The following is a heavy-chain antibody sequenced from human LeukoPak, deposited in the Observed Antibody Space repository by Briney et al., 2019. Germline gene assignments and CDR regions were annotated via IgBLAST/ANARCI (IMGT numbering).Heavy chain of an antibody. Sequence: ASVNVSCKASRYIFNDYYMHCATQAPGQGLEWMGWINPNSGGTNYAQKFQGRVTMTRDTSISTAYMELSRLRFDDTAVYYCERGISIIVIVPAATLLDYGGQGTLVTVSS. V-gene: IGHV1-2*02. D-gene: IGHD2-2*01. CDR1: RYIFNDYY. J-gene: IGHJ4*02. CDR3: ERGISIIVIVPAATLLDY. CDR2: INPNSGGT.